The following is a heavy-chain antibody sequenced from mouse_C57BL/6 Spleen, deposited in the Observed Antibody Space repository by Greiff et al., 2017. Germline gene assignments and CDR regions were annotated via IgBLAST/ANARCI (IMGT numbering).Heavy chain of an antibody. D-gene: IGHD2-5*01. Sequence: QVQLQQPGAELVKPGASVKLSCKASGYTFTSYWMQWVKQRPGQGLEWIGEIDPSDSYTNYNQKFKGKATLTVDTSSSTAYMQLSSLTSEDSAVYYCARGSNYSNYGAYWGQGTLVTVSA. J-gene: IGHJ3*01. CDR2: IDPSDSYT. CDR3: ARGSNYSNYGAY. V-gene: IGHV1-50*01. CDR1: GYTFTSYW.